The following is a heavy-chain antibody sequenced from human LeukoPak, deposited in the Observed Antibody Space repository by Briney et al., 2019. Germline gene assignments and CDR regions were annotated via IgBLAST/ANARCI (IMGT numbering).Heavy chain of an antibody. V-gene: IGHV3-48*03. CDR1: GFDLNTYE. Sequence: GGPLRLSCAASGFDLNTYEMNWVRQAPGKGLEWIADITISGHTKNYADSVKGRFTISRDNAGTSLYLQMNSLRVEDTGVYYCARGDPHADLWGQGTLVTVSS. J-gene: IGHJ5*02. CDR3: ARGDPHADL. CDR2: ITISGHTK.